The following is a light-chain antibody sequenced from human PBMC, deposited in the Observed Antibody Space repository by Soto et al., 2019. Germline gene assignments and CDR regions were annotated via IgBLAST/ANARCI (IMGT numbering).Light chain of an antibody. Sequence: EIVLTQSPATLSLSPGERATLSCRARQGLSGTLAWFQHKPGQPPRLLIYGASNRATGIPARFSASGSGTDFTLTISSLEPEDFAVYYCQQRTLWPRTFGQGTKVEIK. J-gene: IGKJ1*01. V-gene: IGKV3-11*01. CDR3: QQRTLWPRT. CDR2: GAS. CDR1: QGLSGT.